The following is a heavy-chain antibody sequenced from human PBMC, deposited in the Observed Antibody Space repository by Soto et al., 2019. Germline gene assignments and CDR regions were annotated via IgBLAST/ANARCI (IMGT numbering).Heavy chain of an antibody. Sequence: PVGSLRLSCVASGFDFRSYGMNWVRQAPGKGLEWVSNIRANDESIYYADSVKGRVSVSRDNAKNSLFLEMNSLRVDDTAVYYCARETLRDAIDIWGQGTMVTVSS. V-gene: IGHV3-48*03. CDR3: ARETLRDAIDI. CDR1: GFDFRSYG. CDR2: IRANDESI. J-gene: IGHJ3*02.